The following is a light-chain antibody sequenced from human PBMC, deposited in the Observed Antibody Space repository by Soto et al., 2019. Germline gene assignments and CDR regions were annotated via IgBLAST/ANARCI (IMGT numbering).Light chain of an antibody. V-gene: IGKV1-8*01. CDR3: QQYETSSGT. J-gene: IGKJ1*01. Sequence: AIRMTQSPSSLSASTGDRVTITFRASQGISSYLAWYQQKPGKPPKLLIYDASALPRGAPSRFSGSGSGTKFTLTIARLQPDDFETYYCQQYETSSGTFGPGTKVDIK. CDR2: DAS. CDR1: QGISSY.